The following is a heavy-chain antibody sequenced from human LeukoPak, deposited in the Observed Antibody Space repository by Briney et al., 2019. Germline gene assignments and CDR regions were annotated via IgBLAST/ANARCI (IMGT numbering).Heavy chain of an antibody. J-gene: IGHJ6*02. D-gene: IGHD2-15*01. CDR1: GFTFSSYA. V-gene: IGHV3-30-3*01. Sequence: GRSLRLSCAASGFTFSSYAMHWVRQAPGKGLEWVAVISYDGSNKYYADFVKGRFTISRDNSKNTLYLQMNSLRDEDTAVYYCARESTPYYYYGMDVWGQGTTVTVSS. CDR2: ISYDGSNK. CDR3: ARESTPYYYYGMDV.